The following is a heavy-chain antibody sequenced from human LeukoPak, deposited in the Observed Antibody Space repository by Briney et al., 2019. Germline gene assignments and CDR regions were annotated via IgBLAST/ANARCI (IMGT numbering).Heavy chain of an antibody. Sequence: KTGGSLRLSCAASGFTFSNAWMSWVHKDPRRGMEWIGRIKSKADGGTADYAASVKGRFTISRDDSKNTLNLQMNSLKTEDTAVYYCTLHVDRSIVGGYYHYYGLDVWGQGTTVTVSS. D-gene: IGHD3-16*02. CDR1: GFTFSNAW. J-gene: IGHJ6*02. CDR2: IKSKADGGTA. CDR3: TLHVDRSIVGGYYHYYGLDV. V-gene: IGHV3-15*01.